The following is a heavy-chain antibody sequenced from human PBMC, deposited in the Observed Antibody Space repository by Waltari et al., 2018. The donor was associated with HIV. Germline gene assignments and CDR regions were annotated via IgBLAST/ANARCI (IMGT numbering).Heavy chain of an antibody. V-gene: IGHV6-1*01. CDR2: TYYRKKWYH. J-gene: IGHJ4*02. CDR1: ADRVTRNTAA. CDR3: AKGAFSGRTSGMFDY. D-gene: IGHD3-10*01. Sequence: IQLQQSGPGLMPPSQTLSTTCVISADRVTRNTAACTWIRQSPSRGLEWLGSTYYRKKWYHDYTVSLKTRMTLSADASKNQFSLELRSLTFDDSAMYYCAKGAFSGRTSGMFDYWGQGALFTVSS.